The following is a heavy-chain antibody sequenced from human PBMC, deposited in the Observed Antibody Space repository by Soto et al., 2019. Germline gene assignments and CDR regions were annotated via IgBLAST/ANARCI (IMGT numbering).Heavy chain of an antibody. CDR2: INPDSGGT. CDR1: GYTFTDYY. D-gene: IGHD2-2*01. J-gene: IGHJ2*01. V-gene: IGHV1-2*02. Sequence: QEQLVQSGAEVKKPGASLKVSCKASGYTFTDYYIHWVRQAPGQGLEWVGWINPDSGGTNLAQRVHGRVTMTSDTSIYTAYMELSSLRSDDTAVYYCAIRTGQLAIISEFDGDWFFEVWGRGTLVTVSS. CDR3: AIRTGQLAIISEFDGDWFFEV.